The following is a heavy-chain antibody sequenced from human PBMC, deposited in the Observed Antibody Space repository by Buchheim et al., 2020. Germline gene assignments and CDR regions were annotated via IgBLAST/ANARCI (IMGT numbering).Heavy chain of an antibody. CDR1: GSTFSSYS. CDR3: TRGQAAPSDY. D-gene: IGHD2-15*01. J-gene: IGHJ4*02. V-gene: IGHV3-48*01. CDR2: IISSSDSI. Sequence: EVQLVDSGGGLVQPGGSLRLSCAASGSTFSSYSMNWVRQAPGKGLEWVSYIISSSDSIYYADSVEGRFTFSRDNAKNSLYLQMNSLRAEDTAVYYCTRGQAAPSDYWGQGAL.